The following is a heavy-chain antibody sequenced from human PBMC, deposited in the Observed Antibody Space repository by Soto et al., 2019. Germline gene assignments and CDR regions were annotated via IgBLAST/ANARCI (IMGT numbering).Heavy chain of an antibody. CDR3: AREGGGCRYYYGMDV. D-gene: IGHD3-16*01. Sequence: PGGSLRLSCAASGFTFSSYWMHWVRQAPGKGLVWVSRINSDGISTTYADSVKGRFTISRDNAKNTLYLQMNSLRAEDTAVYYCAREGGGCRYYYGMDVWGQGTTVNVSS. CDR1: GFTFSSYW. CDR2: INSDGIST. J-gene: IGHJ6*02. V-gene: IGHV3-74*01.